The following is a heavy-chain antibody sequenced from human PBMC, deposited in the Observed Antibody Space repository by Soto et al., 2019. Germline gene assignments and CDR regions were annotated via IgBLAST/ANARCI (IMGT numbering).Heavy chain of an antibody. D-gene: IGHD4-17*01. CDR3: AATVTSYYYYYMDV. V-gene: IGHV1-58*01. J-gene: IGHJ6*03. CDR2: IVVGSGNT. Sequence: QRLEWIGWIVVGSGNTNYAQKFQERVTITRDMSTSTAYMELSSLRSEDTAVYYCAATVTSYYYYYMDVWGKGTTVTVSS.